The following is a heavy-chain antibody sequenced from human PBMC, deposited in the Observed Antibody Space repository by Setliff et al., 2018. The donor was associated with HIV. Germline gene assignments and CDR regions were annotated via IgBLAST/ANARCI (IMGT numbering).Heavy chain of an antibody. CDR3: AKGPEQVIRYYYYFMDV. J-gene: IGHJ6*03. CDR2: MWLYDNNK. CDR1: GFIFMNYG. V-gene: IGHV3-30*02. Sequence: GGSLRLSCAASGFIFMNYGMHWVRQAPGKGLEWVAFMWLYDNNKYYADSVKGRFTISRDNSKNILYLQMNSLKAEDTAVYYCAKGPEQVIRYYYYFMDVWGKGTTVTLSS. D-gene: IGHD2-21*01.